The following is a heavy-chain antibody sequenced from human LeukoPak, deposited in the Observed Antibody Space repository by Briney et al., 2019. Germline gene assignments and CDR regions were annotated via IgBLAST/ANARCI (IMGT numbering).Heavy chain of an antibody. CDR3: ARRPGLERYYFDY. J-gene: IGHJ4*02. Sequence: GRSLRLSCAASGFTFISYAMSWVRQAPGKGLQLVSTISGSGGSTYYADSVKGRFTISRDNSKHTLYLQMNSLRAEDTAVYYCARRPGLERYYFDYWGQGTQVTVSS. CDR1: GFTFISYA. V-gene: IGHV3-23*01. CDR2: ISGSGGST. D-gene: IGHD1-1*01.